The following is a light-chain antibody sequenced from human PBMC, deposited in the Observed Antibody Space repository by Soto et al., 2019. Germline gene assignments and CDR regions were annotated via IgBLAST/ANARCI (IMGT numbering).Light chain of an antibody. CDR2: EVS. Sequence: QSALTQPPSASGSPGQSVTISCTGTSSDVGGYNYVSWYQQHPGKAPKVMIYEVSKRPSGVPDRFSGSKSGNTASLTVSGLQAEDEADYYCSSYAGNFGVFGGGTKLTVL. J-gene: IGLJ3*02. CDR3: SSYAGNFGV. V-gene: IGLV2-8*01. CDR1: SSDVGGYNY.